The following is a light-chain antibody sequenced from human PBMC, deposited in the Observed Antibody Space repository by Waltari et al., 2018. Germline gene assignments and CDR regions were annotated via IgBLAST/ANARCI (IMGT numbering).Light chain of an antibody. CDR2: HAS. V-gene: IGKV3-20*01. Sequence: EVVLTQSPGTLSLSPGDRATLSCKASETVSRALAWYQQKPGQAPRLLIYHASSRATGIPDRFSGSGSGTDFSLTISRLEPEDFAVYYCQKYESLPATFGQGTKVEIK. CDR3: QKYESLPAT. J-gene: IGKJ1*01. CDR1: ETVSRA.